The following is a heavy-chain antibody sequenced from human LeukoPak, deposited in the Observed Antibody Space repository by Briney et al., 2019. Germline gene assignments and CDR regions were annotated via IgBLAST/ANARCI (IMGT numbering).Heavy chain of an antibody. V-gene: IGHV5-51*01. J-gene: IGHJ5*02. CDR1: GYSFTTSW. Sequence: GESLRISCQASGYSFTTSWIGWVRQMPGKGLEWMGTIFPADSDTRYSPSFQGQVTISVDKSNNTAFLQWSSLKASDTAIYYCARLSGGSPWGQGTLVTVSS. CDR3: ARLSGGSP. D-gene: IGHD2-15*01. CDR2: IFPADSDT.